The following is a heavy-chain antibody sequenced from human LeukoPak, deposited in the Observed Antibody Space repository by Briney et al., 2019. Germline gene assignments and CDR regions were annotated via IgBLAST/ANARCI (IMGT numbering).Heavy chain of an antibody. V-gene: IGHV4-39*07. CDR1: GGSISSYY. Sequence: SETLSLTCTVSGGSISSYYWGWIRQPPGKGLEWIGSIYYSGSTYYNPSLKSRVTISVDTSKNQFSLKLSSVTAADTAVYYCARARSGGYDSSGYYSWYFDLWGRGTLVTVSS. J-gene: IGHJ2*01. D-gene: IGHD3-22*01. CDR3: ARARSGGYDSSGYYSWYFDL. CDR2: IYYSGST.